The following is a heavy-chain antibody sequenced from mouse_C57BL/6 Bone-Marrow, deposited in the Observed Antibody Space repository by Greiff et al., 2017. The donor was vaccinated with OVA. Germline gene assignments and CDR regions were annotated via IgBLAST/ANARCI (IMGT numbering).Heavy chain of an antibody. Sequence: EVQVVESGGGLVKPGGSLKLSCAASGFTFSSYAMSWVRQTPEKRLEWVATISDGGSYTYYPDNVKGRFTISRDNAKNNLYLQMSHLKSEDTAMYYCARDGYGNYGYWGQGTTLTVSS. CDR1: GFTFSSYA. J-gene: IGHJ2*01. D-gene: IGHD2-10*02. V-gene: IGHV5-4*01. CDR3: ARDGYGNYGY. CDR2: ISDGGSYT.